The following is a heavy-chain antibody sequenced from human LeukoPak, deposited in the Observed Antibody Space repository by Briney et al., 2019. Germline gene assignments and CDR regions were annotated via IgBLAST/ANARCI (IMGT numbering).Heavy chain of an antibody. Sequence: ASVKVSCKASGYTFTNYDINWVRQATGQGLEWMGWMNPNTGNTGYAQKFQGRVTMTSNTSISTAYMELSRLRSEDTAIYYCARVNCSSNSFRSKFLDYWGQGTLVTVSS. CDR3: ARVNCSSNSFRSKFLDY. D-gene: IGHD2-2*01. V-gene: IGHV1-8*01. CDR1: GYTFTNYD. J-gene: IGHJ4*02. CDR2: MNPNTGNT.